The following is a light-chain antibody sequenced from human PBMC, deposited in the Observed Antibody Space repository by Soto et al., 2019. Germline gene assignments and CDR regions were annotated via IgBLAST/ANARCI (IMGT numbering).Light chain of an antibody. Sequence: QSALTQPASVSGTRGQSITISCTGTNSDVGKYDFVSWYQHYPDKAPKFIIYEVNKRPSGVSHRFSGSKSGSTASLTISGLQAEDEAHYYCCSYTSSETVVFGGGTKVTVL. CDR2: EVN. CDR1: NSDVGKYDF. J-gene: IGLJ3*02. CDR3: CSYTSSETVV. V-gene: IGLV2-23*02.